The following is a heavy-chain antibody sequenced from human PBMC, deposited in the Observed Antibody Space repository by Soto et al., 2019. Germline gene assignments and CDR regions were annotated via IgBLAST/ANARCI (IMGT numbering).Heavy chain of an antibody. CDR1: GYSFTSYW. CDR2: IDPSDSYT. J-gene: IGHJ6*02. CDR3: ASRSSSSYYYYGMDV. Sequence: GESLKISCKGSGYSFTSYWISWVRQMPGKGLEWMGRIDPSDSYTNYSPSFQGHVTISADKSISTAYLQWSSLKASDTAMYYCASRSSSSYYYYGMDVWGQWTTVTV. V-gene: IGHV5-10-1*01. D-gene: IGHD6-6*01.